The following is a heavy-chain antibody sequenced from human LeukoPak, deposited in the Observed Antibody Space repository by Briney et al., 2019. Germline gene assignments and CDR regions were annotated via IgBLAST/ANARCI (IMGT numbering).Heavy chain of an antibody. J-gene: IGHJ5*02. CDR2: ISYDGSNK. CDR3: AKDFGSGSYTPPNWFDP. CDR1: GFTFSSYG. Sequence: PGRSLRLSCAASGFTFSSYGVHWVRQAPGKGLEWVAVISYDGSNKYYADSVKGRFTISRDNSKNTLYLQMNSLRAEDTAVYYCAKDFGSGSYTPPNWFDPWGQGTLVTVSS. V-gene: IGHV3-30*18. D-gene: IGHD3-10*01.